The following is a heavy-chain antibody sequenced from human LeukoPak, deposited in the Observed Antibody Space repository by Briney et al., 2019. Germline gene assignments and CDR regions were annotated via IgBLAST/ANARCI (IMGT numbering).Heavy chain of an antibody. CDR1: GGSISSYY. J-gene: IGHJ4*02. Sequence: SKTLSLTCTVSGGSISSYYWSWIRQPAGKGLEWIGRIYTSGSTNYNPSLKSRVTMSVDTSKNQFSLKLSSVTAADTAVYYCARETSGIAAAGTSDYWGQGTLVTVSS. D-gene: IGHD6-13*01. CDR2: IYTSGST. CDR3: ARETSGIAAAGTSDY. V-gene: IGHV4-4*07.